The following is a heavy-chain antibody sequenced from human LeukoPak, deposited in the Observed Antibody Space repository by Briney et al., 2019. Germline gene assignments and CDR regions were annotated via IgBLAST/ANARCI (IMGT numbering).Heavy chain of an antibody. CDR2: ISWNSGSI. CDR1: GFTFDDYA. D-gene: IGHD1-26*01. J-gene: IGHJ4*02. Sequence: GGSLRLSCAASGFTFDDYAMHWVRQAPGKGLEWVSGISWNSGSIGYADSVKGRFTISRDNAKNSLYLQMNSLRAEDMALYYCAKDWGPTPSFIDYWGQGTLVTVSS. CDR3: AKDWGPTPSFIDY. V-gene: IGHV3-9*03.